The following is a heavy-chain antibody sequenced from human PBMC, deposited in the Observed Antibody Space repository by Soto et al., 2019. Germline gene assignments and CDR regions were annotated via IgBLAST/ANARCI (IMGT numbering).Heavy chain of an antibody. D-gene: IGHD3-3*01. CDR3: ARGTVFGVVNFDY. CDR1: GFTFSSYA. Sequence: EVQLLESGGGLVQPGGSLRLSCAASGFTFSSYAMSWVRQAPGKGLEWVAGISGSGGSTYYADFVKGRFTISRDNSKNTLYLEMNSLRAEDTAVYYCARGTVFGVVNFDYWGQGTLVTVSS. V-gene: IGHV3-23*01. CDR2: ISGSGGST. J-gene: IGHJ4*02.